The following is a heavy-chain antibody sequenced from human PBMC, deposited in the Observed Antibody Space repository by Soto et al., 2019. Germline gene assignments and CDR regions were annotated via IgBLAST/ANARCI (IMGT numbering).Heavy chain of an antibody. V-gene: IGHV3-21*01. CDR1: GFTFSSYS. Sequence: EVQLVESGGGLVKPGGSLRLSCAASGFTFSSYSMNWVRQAPGKGLEWVSSISSSSSYIYYADSVKGRFTISRDNAKNSMYLQMNSLSAEDTATYYCASYQPGYRSGYGLGYWGQGTLVTVSS. CDR2: ISSSSSYI. J-gene: IGHJ4*02. CDR3: ASYQPGYRSGYGLGY. D-gene: IGHD5-18*01.